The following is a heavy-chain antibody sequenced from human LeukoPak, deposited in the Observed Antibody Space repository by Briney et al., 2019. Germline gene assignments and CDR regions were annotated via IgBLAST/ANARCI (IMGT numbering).Heavy chain of an antibody. J-gene: IGHJ4*02. CDR3: ARGVVFDY. CDR2: INHSGRT. Sequence: PGKGLEWIGEINHSGRTNYNPSLKSRVTISVDTSKNQFSLKLSSVTAADTAVYYCARGVVFDYWGQGTLVTVYS. V-gene: IGHV4-34*01.